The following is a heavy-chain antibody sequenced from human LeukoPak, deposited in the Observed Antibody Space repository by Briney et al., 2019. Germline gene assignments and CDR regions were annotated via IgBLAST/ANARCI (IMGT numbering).Heavy chain of an antibody. CDR1: GDSVSSNSAA. D-gene: IGHD6-19*01. CDR2: TYYKSKWYN. J-gene: IGHJ4*02. Sequence: SQTLSLTCAISGDSVSSNSAAWNWIRQSPSRGLEWLGRTYYKSKWYNDYAVSVKSRITVNPDTSKNQFSLQLSSVTPGDTAVYYCARGYRSGWYVDYWGQGTLVTVSS. CDR3: ARGYRSGWYVDY. V-gene: IGHV6-1*01.